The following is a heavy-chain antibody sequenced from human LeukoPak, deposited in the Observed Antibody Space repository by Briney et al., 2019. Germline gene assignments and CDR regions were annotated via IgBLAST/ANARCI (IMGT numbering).Heavy chain of an antibody. Sequence: GGSLRLSCVASGFPFSSYGMHWVRQAPGKGLDWVALISDDGSGKYYADSVKGRFIISRDSSTLYLEMNSLRNEDTAVYYCARGSVGTPPPFDYWGQGTLVTVSS. CDR1: GFPFSSYG. CDR2: ISDDGSGK. CDR3: ARGSVGTPPPFDY. V-gene: IGHV3-30*19. J-gene: IGHJ4*02. D-gene: IGHD2-15*01.